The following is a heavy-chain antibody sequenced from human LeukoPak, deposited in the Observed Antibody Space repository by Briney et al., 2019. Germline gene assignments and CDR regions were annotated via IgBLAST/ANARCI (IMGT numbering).Heavy chain of an antibody. CDR3: AKASRSTSIDY. V-gene: IGHV3-23*01. D-gene: IGHD3-10*01. J-gene: IGHJ4*02. CDR1: GFTFNNYA. Sequence: PGGSLRLSCAASGFTFNNYAMNWVRQAPGKGLEWVSGITSGGNIYYAESVKGRFTISRDNSKNTLYLQMNSLRAEDTAVYYCAKASRSTSIDYWGQGTLVTVSS. CDR2: ITSGGNI.